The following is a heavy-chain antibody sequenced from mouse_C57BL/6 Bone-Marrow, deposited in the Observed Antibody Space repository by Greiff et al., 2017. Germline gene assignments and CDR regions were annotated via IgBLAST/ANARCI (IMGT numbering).Heavy chain of an antibody. CDR2: ISSGSSTI. CDR3: ARGKLPLYWYFDV. Sequence: EVHLVESGGGLVKPGGSLKLSCAASGFTFSDYGMHWVRQAPEKGLEWVAYISSGSSTIYYADTVTGRFTISRDHAKTTLFLQMTSLRSEDTSMYYCARGKLPLYWYFDVWGTGTTVTVSS. CDR1: GFTFSDYG. V-gene: IGHV5-17*01. D-gene: IGHD2-12*01. J-gene: IGHJ1*03.